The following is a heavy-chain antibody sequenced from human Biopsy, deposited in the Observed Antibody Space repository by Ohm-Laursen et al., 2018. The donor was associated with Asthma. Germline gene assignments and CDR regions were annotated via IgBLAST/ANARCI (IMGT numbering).Heavy chain of an antibody. V-gene: IGHV1-24*01. Sequence: ESSVKVSCKVSGYSLTDLSMHWVRQAPGQGLEWMGGHDHEEGGTANARRFQGRVTMTEDTSTDTAYMELSSLSSDDTAVYYCASDFPKDYVRYNFQFWGQGTLVTVSS. CDR2: HDHEEGGT. J-gene: IGHJ4*02. D-gene: IGHD4-17*01. CDR1: GYSLTDLS. CDR3: ASDFPKDYVRYNFQF.